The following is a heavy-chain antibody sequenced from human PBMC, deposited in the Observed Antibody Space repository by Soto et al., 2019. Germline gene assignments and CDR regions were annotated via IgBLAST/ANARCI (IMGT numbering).Heavy chain of an antibody. CDR3: CARGGGATGSPWGWGPKDKYYSYMYA. CDR1: GASISXXSYX. CDR2: MSYSGGG. D-gene: IGHD3-10*01. Sequence: QVQLQESXPGLVTPSQTLVLTCTVSGASISXXSYXXTWLRQHPGKGLEWMGHMSYSGGGSYRSSLVGRVSXXXXXXXXXXXXXXXXXXXXXXXXYYCARGGGATGSPWGWGPKDKYYSYMYAWGXXTAVIVS. J-gene: IGHJ6*03. V-gene: IGHV4-31*03.